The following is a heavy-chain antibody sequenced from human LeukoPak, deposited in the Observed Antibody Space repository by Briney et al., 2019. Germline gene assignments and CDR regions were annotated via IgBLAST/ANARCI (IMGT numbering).Heavy chain of an antibody. Sequence: GASVKVSCKASGGTFSSYAISWVRQAPGQGLEWMGGIIPIFGTANYAQKFQGRVTMTRDTSTSTVYMELSSLRSEDTAVYYCAREVGDYVYWFDPWGQGTLVTVSS. CDR1: GGTFSSYA. CDR2: IIPIFGTA. D-gene: IGHD4-17*01. V-gene: IGHV1-69*05. CDR3: AREVGDYVYWFDP. J-gene: IGHJ5*02.